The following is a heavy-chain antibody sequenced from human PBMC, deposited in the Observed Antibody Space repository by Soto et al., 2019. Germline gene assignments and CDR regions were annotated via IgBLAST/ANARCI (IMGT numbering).Heavy chain of an antibody. CDR2: IIPIFGTA. Sequence: SVKVSCKASGGTFSSYTISWVRQAPGQGLEWMGGIIPIFGTANYAQKFQGRVTITADESTSTAYMELSSLRSEDTAVYYCARGRVATIKFDYWGQGTLVTVSS. J-gene: IGHJ4*02. CDR3: ARGRVATIKFDY. D-gene: IGHD5-12*01. CDR1: GGTFSSYT. V-gene: IGHV1-69*13.